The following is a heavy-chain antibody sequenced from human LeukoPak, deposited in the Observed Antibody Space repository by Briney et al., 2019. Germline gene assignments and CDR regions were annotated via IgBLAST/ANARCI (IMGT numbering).Heavy chain of an antibody. CDR1: GFTFSTYA. CDR3: AKDITGTSYFYGLDV. V-gene: IGHV3-23*01. CDR2: ISASGGST. D-gene: IGHD1-20*01. Sequence: GGSLRLSCAASGFTFSTYAMTWVRQAPGRGLEWVSGISASGGSTFYADSVKGRLAISRDNSTNTLYLQMNSLRAEDTAVYYCAKDITGTSYFYGLDVWGQGTTVTVSS. J-gene: IGHJ6*02.